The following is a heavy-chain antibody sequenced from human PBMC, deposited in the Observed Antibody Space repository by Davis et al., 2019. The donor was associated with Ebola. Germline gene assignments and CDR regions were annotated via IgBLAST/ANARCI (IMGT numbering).Heavy chain of an antibody. Sequence: GESLKISCAASEFAFSDYYMSWIRRAPGKGLEWVSYISGSGRTIYYADSVKGRFTISRDNAKNSLFLQMNSLRAEDTAVYYCARTSWFPNYYMGVWGKGTTVTVSS. CDR3: ARTSWFPNYYMGV. J-gene: IGHJ6*03. CDR2: ISGSGRTI. CDR1: EFAFSDYY. D-gene: IGHD2-2*01. V-gene: IGHV3-11*04.